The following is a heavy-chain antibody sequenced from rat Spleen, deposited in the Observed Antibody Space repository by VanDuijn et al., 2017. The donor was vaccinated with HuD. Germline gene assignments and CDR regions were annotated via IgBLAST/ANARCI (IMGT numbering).Heavy chain of an antibody. CDR1: GFTFSNYG. J-gene: IGHJ2*01. V-gene: IGHV5-29*01. Sequence: EVQLVESGGGLVQPGRSLKLSCAASGFTFSNYGMAWVRQAPTKGLEWVASITNTGGSTYYPDSLKGRFTISRDNAKSTLYLQMNSLRSEDTATYYCTRLNYDGTYYYLHYFDYWGQGVMVTVSS. D-gene: IGHD1-12*02. CDR2: ITNTGGST. CDR3: TRLNYDGTYYYLHYFDY.